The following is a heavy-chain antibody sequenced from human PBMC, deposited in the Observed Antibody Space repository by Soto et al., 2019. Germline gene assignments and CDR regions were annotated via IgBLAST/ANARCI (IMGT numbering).Heavy chain of an antibody. CDR1: GGSISSGGYY. D-gene: IGHD2-2*01. J-gene: IGHJ5*02. V-gene: IGHV4-31*03. CDR3: ARDRGSSTSLFWFDP. CDR2: IYYSGST. Sequence: QVQLQESGPGLVKPSQTLSLTCTVSGGSISSGGYYWSWIRQHPGKGLEWIGYIYYSGSTYYNPSLKSRVTISVDTSKNQFALKLSSVTAADTAVYYCARDRGSSTSLFWFDPWGQGTLVTVSS.